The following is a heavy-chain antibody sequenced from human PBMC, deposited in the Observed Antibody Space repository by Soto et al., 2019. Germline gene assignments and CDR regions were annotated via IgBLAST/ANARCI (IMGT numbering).Heavy chain of an antibody. D-gene: IGHD3-3*02. V-gene: IGHV1-69*12. CDR2: IMPIFRTP. CDR3: ARDNGRPPLGGKYYHILGV. CDR1: GGTFRNSA. J-gene: IGHJ6*01. Sequence: QVQLEQSGPEVKKPGSSVKVSCKASGGTFRNSAISWVRQAPGQGLEWMGGIMPIFRTPDYAQKFQGRVTITADETASTAYMELTGLRTDETGGDYWARDNGRPPLGGKYYHILGVWGHGTTGTVSS.